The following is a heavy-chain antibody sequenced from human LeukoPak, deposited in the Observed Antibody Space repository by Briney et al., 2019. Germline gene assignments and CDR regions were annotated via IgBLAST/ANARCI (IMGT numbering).Heavy chain of an antibody. CDR1: GFTFSSYA. J-gene: IGHJ5*02. Sequence: GGSLRLSCAASGFTFSSYAMSWVRQAPGKGLEWVSAISGSGGSTYYADSVKGRFTISRDNSKNTLYLQMNSLRAEDTAVYYCAKDGYDFWSGVGGWFDPWGQGTLVTVSS. CDR3: AKDGYDFWSGVGGWFDP. V-gene: IGHV3-23*01. CDR2: ISGSGGST. D-gene: IGHD3-3*01.